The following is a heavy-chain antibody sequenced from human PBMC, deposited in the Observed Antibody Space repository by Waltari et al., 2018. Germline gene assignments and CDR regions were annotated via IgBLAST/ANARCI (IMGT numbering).Heavy chain of an antibody. CDR2: IYTSGST. CDR1: GGPLSSSSYY. Sequence: QVQLQESGPGLVKPSQTLSLTCTVSGGPLSSSSYYWSWIRQPAGKGLEWIGRIYTSGSTNYNPSLKSRVTISVDTSKTQFSLKLSSVTAADTAVYYCARGRKAWIQLWADAFDIWGQGTMVTVSS. V-gene: IGHV4-61*02. CDR3: ARGRKAWIQLWADAFDI. D-gene: IGHD5-18*01. J-gene: IGHJ3*02.